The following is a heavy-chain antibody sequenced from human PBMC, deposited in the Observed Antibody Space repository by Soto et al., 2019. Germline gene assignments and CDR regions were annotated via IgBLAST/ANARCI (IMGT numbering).Heavy chain of an antibody. CDR3: ARGPAPYSSSWYGGYRGFDP. CDR1: GGSISSGGYS. Sequence: QLQLQESGSGLVKPSQTLSLTCAVSGGSISSGGYSWSRIRQPPGKGQEWIGYIYHSGSTYYNPSLKRRVTIAVDRSKNQFSLKLSSVTAADTAVYYCARGPAPYSSSWYGGYRGFDPWGQGTLVTVSS. V-gene: IGHV4-30-2*01. J-gene: IGHJ5*02. CDR2: IYHSGST. D-gene: IGHD6-13*01.